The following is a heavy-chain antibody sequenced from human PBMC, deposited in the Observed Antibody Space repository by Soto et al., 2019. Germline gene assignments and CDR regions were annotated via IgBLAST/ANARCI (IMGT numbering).Heavy chain of an antibody. CDR2: INPNSGGT. Sequence: QVQLVQSGAEVKKPGASVKVSCKASGYTFTGYYMHWVRQAPGQGLEWMGWINPNSGGTNYAQKFQGWVTMTRDTSISTAYMELSRLRSDDTAVYYCVTSRGYDILTGFDYWGQGTLVTVSS. D-gene: IGHD3-9*01. J-gene: IGHJ4*02. CDR1: GYTFTGYY. V-gene: IGHV1-2*04. CDR3: VTSRGYDILTGFDY.